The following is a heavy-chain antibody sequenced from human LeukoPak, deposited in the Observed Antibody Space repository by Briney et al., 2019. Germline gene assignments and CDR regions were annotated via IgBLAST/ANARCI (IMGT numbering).Heavy chain of an antibody. CDR1: GFSVSSDY. J-gene: IGHJ4*02. CDR2: IYSGGST. D-gene: IGHD5-18*01. Sequence: GGSLRLSCAASGFSVSSDYMTRVRQAPGKGLEWVSVIYSGGSTYYADSVKGRFTISRDNSKNTLYLQMNNLRVEDTAVYYCARYHTALNYWGQGALVTASS. CDR3: ARYHTALNY. V-gene: IGHV3-53*01.